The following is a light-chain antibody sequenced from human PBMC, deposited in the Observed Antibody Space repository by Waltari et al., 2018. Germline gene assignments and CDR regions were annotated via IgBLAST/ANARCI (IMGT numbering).Light chain of an antibody. J-gene: IGKJ1*01. V-gene: IGKV3-20*01. Sequence: ELVLTQSPGTLSLSPGERATLSCRASQSVSSNSLAWYQQKPGQAPRLLIYGASSRATGIPDRFSGSGSGTDFTLTISRLEREDFAVFYCQQYGSSAGTFGQGTKVEIK. CDR1: QSVSSNS. CDR3: QQYGSSAGT. CDR2: GAS.